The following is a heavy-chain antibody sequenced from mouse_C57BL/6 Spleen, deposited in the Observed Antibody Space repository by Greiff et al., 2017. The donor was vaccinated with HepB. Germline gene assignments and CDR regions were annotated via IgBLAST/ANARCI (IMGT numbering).Heavy chain of an antibody. V-gene: IGHV1-50*01. CDR3: AREGYDYHY. J-gene: IGHJ2*01. CDR2: IDPSDSYT. D-gene: IGHD2-4*01. Sequence: QVQLQQSGAELVKPGASVKLSCKASGYTFTSYWMQWVKQRPGQGLEWIGEIDPSDSYTNYNQKFKGKATLTVDTSSSTAYMQLSSLTSEDSAVYYCAREGYDYHYWGQGTTLTVSS. CDR1: GYTFTSYW.